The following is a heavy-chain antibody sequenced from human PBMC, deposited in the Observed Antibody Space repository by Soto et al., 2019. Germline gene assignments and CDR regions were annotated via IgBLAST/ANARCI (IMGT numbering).Heavy chain of an antibody. CDR3: ARDLGLTGYYPDH. CDR1: GYTFTSYY. Sequence: ASVKVSCKASGYTFTSYYMHWVRQAPGQGLEWMGMIHPSAGGSLSYAQKFEGRVTMTKDTSTSTVYMELSSLRSEDTAVYYCARDLGLTGYYPDHWGQGTLVTVSS. J-gene: IGHJ4*02. D-gene: IGHD3-9*01. CDR2: IHPSAGGSL. V-gene: IGHV1-46*01.